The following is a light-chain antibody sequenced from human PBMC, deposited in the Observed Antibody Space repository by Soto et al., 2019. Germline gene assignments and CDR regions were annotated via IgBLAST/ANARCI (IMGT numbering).Light chain of an antibody. Sequence: IVLTQSPGTLSLSPGERATLSCSAIQSVSRTYSAWYQQKPRQAPRLLLYDASTRATGSAARFSGSGSGTDFTLTISSLEAEDFVVYYCQQRSNWPPITFGQGTRLEI. CDR1: QSVSRTY. J-gene: IGKJ5*01. V-gene: IGKV3-11*01. CDR3: QQRSNWPPIT. CDR2: DAS.